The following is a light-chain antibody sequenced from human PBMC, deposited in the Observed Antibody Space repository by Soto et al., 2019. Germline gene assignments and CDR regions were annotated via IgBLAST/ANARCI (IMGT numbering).Light chain of an antibody. CDR2: TAS. Sequence: IQMTQSPSSLSASVGDRVTITCRTSQGISTFLNWYQQKPGKAPKLLIYTASSLQTGVPSRFSGGGSGTDFTLTISSLQPEDFATYYCHQSYSMPLTFGGGTKVDSK. CDR1: QGISTF. V-gene: IGKV1-39*01. J-gene: IGKJ4*01. CDR3: HQSYSMPLT.